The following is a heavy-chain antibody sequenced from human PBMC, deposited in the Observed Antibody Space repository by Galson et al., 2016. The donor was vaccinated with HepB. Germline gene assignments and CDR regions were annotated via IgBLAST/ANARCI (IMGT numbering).Heavy chain of an antibody. V-gene: IGHV3-48*01. D-gene: IGHD2-8*01. CDR3: ARDCDYICYTEASGFDF. Sequence: SLRLSCAASGFAFSSYSMNWVRQAPGKGLEWVSYISSRSSTQYYADSVKGRFTISRDNVQNSLYLHMNSVRAEDTAVYYCARDCDYICYTEASGFDFCGQGTLVTVSS. CDR2: ISSRSSTQ. CDR1: GFAFSSYS. J-gene: IGHJ4*02.